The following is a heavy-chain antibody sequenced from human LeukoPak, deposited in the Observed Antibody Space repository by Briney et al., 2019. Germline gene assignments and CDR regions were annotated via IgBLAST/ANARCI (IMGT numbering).Heavy chain of an antibody. D-gene: IGHD2-2*02. V-gene: IGHV1-69*13. J-gene: IGHJ6*04. Sequence: SVKVSCKASGGTFSSYAISWVRQAPGQGLEWMGGIIPIFGTANYAQKFQGRVTITADESTSTAYMELSSLRSEDTAVYYCARPYCSSTSCYSQHYYYYGMDVWGKGTTVTVSS. CDR2: IIPIFGTA. CDR1: GGTFSSYA. CDR3: ARPYCSSTSCYSQHYYYYGMDV.